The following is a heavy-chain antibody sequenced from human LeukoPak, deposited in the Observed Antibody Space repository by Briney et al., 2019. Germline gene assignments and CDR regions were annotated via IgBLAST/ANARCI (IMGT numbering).Heavy chain of an antibody. CDR1: GGTFSSYA. CDR3: ARGIGYSYGLFDY. J-gene: IGHJ4*02. CDR2: IIPIFGTA. V-gene: IGHV1-69*05. Sequence: SVKVSCKASGGTFSSYAISWVRQAPGQGLEWMGRIIPIFGTANYAQKFQGRVTITTDESTGTAYMELSSLRSEDTAVYYCARGIGYSYGLFDYWGQGTLVTVSS. D-gene: IGHD5-18*01.